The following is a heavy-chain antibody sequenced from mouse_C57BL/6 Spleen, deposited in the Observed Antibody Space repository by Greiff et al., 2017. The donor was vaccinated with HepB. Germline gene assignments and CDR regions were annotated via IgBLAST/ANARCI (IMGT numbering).Heavy chain of an antibody. V-gene: IGHV1-61*01. Sequence: QVQLQQPGAELVRPGSSVKLSCKASGYTFTSYWMDWVKQRPGQGLEWIGNIYPSDSETHYNQKFKDKATLTVDKSSSTAYMQLSSLTSEDSAVYYCARGEAYDYDGKAWFAYWGQGTLVTVSA. CDR1: GYTFTSYW. CDR3: ARGEAYDYDGKAWFAY. J-gene: IGHJ3*01. CDR2: IYPSDSET. D-gene: IGHD2-4*01.